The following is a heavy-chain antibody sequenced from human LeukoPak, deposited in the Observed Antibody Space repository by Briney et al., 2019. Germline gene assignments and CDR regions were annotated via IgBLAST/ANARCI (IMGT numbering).Heavy chain of an antibody. V-gene: IGHV3-23*01. J-gene: IGHJ4*02. CDR2: ISGSGGST. CDR3: ANSHTDQDIVVVPAAPPEDY. CDR1: GFTFSSYA. Sequence: GGSLRLSCAASGFTFSSYAMSWVRQAPGKGLEWVSAISGSGGSTYYADSVKGRFTISRDNSKNTLYLQMNSLRAEDTAVYYCANSHTDQDIVVVPAAPPEDYWGQGTLVTVSS. D-gene: IGHD2-2*01.